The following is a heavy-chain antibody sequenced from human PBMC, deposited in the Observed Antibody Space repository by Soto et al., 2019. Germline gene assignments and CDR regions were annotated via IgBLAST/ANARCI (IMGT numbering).Heavy chain of an antibody. CDR2: IKSKTDGGTT. CDR1: GFTFSNAW. Sequence: GGSLRLSCAASGFTFSNAWMSWVRQAPGKGLEWVGRIKSKTDGGTTDYAAPVKGRFTISRDDSKNTLYLQMNSLKTEDTAVYYCTTGIPWSSGGGVSSGDAFDIWGQGTMVTVSS. V-gene: IGHV3-15*01. CDR3: TTGIPWSSGGGVSSGDAFDI. D-gene: IGHD3-10*01. J-gene: IGHJ3*02.